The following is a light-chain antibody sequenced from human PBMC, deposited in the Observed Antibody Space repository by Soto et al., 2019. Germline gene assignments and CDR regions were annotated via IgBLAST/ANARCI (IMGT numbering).Light chain of an antibody. V-gene: IGLV2-8*01. CDR1: SYDVGGYNY. J-gene: IGLJ1*01. CDR3: SSYAGSSNV. Sequence: QSVLTQPASVSGSPGQSITISCTGTSYDVGGYNYVSWYQQHPDKAPRLMIYEVTNRPSGVPDRFSGPKSGNTASLTVSGLQAEDEADYYCSSYAGSSNVFGTGTKVTVL. CDR2: EVT.